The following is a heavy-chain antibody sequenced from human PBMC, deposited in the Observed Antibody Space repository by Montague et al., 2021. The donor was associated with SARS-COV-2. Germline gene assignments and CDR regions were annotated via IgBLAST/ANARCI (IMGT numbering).Heavy chain of an antibody. J-gene: IGHJ4*02. V-gene: IGHV4-59*01. CDR1: GGSIRSYY. CDR2: IYYTGET. D-gene: IGHD3-3*01. Sequence: SETLSLTCSFSGGSIRSYYWSWIRLPPGKALEWLGYIYYTGETTHNPSLKSRVTISVDTSRSQFSLRLTSVTAADTADYFCARFWSGYVDKWSQGTLVTVSS. CDR3: ARFWSGYVDK.